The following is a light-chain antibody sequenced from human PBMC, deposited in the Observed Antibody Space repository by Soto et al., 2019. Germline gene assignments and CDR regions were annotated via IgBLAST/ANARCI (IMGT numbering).Light chain of an antibody. CDR2: STS. CDR1: TGAVTGGIH. J-gene: IGLJ3*02. V-gene: IGLV7-43*01. Sequence: QAVVTQEPSLTVSPGGTVTLPCASSTGAVTGGIHPNWLQQKPGQAPRALIYSTSNKQSWTPARFSGSLLGGKAALTLSGAQPEDEADYYCLLYYSDSLVFGGGTKLTVL. CDR3: LLYYSDSLV.